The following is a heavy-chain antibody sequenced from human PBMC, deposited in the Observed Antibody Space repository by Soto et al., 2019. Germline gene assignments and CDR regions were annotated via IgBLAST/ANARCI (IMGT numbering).Heavy chain of an antibody. CDR1: RFTFSNYG. Sequence: QVQLVESGGGVVQPGRSLRLSCAASRFTFSNYGMHWVRQAPGKGLEWVAVVTYDGSNKYYADSVKGRFTISRDNSKNTLYLQMNSLRPADTAVYYCTKPQSDGDSENFQHWGQGTLVTVSS. D-gene: IGHD6-13*01. CDR3: TKPQSDGDSENFQH. V-gene: IGHV3-30*18. CDR2: VTYDGSNK. J-gene: IGHJ1*01.